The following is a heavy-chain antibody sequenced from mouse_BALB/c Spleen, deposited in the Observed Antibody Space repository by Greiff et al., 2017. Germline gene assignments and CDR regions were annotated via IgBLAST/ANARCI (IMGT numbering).Heavy chain of an antibody. J-gene: IGHJ4*01. CDR1: GYSFTSYW. D-gene: IGHD1-1*01. CDR3: ARSDYGSRDAMDY. V-gene: IGHV1S127*01. CDR2: IDPSDSET. Sequence: QVQLQQSGPQLVRPGASVKISCKASGYSFTSYWMHWVKQRPGQGLEWIGMIDPSDSETRLNQKFKDKATLTVDKSSSTAYMQLSSPTSEDSAVYYCARSDYGSRDAMDYWGQGTSVTVSS.